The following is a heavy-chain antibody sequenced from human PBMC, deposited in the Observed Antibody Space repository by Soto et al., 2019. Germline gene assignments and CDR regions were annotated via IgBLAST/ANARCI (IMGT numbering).Heavy chain of an antibody. Sequence: QITLKESGPTLVKPTQTLTLTCTFSGFSLSTSGVGVGWIRQPPGKALEWLALIYWDDDKRYSPSLKSRLTITKDTSKNQVVLTMTNIDPVDTATYYCAQEYSSSSTGDYFDYWGQGTLVTVSS. J-gene: IGHJ4*02. V-gene: IGHV2-5*02. CDR2: IYWDDDK. D-gene: IGHD6-6*01. CDR1: GFSLSTSGVG. CDR3: AQEYSSSSTGDYFDY.